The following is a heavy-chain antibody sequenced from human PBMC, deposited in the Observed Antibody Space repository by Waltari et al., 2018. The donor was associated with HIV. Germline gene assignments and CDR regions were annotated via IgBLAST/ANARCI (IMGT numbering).Heavy chain of an antibody. J-gene: IGHJ4*02. D-gene: IGHD3-10*01. V-gene: IGHV3-23*04. Sequence: EVQLVESGGGLVQPGGSLRLSCAASGFTFDSYAMSWVRQAPGKGLEWVSAISGTGGSTYYADSVKGRFTISRDNSKNTLYLQMNTLRAEDTAIFYCAKVSHTIWGIMVRGVIGYFDYWGQGTLVTVSS. CDR1: GFTFDSYA. CDR3: AKVSHTIWGIMVRGVIGYFDY. CDR2: ISGTGGST.